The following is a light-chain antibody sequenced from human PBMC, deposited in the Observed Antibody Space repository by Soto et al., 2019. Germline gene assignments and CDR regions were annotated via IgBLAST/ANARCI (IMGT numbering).Light chain of an antibody. CDR1: QTVNNNY. J-gene: IGKJ1*01. Sequence: VLWEPPRIVSSSGVDIVTLSFMSSQTVNNNYLAWCQQKPGQAPRLLIYGASRRATGTPDRFSGSASGTDFTLTISRLELEDFAVYCCQQYGRSGWRFGQVTKV. CDR2: GAS. CDR3: QQYGRSGWR. V-gene: IGKV3-20*01.